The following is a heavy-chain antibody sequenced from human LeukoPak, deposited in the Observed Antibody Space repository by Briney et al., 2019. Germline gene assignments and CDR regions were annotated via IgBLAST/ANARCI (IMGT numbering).Heavy chain of an antibody. V-gene: IGHV4-34*01. CDR3: ARGDAVYYYDSSRNWFDP. Sequence: SETLSLTCAVYGGFFSGYYWSWIRQPPGKGREWIGEINHSGSTNYNPSLKSHVTISVDTSKNQFSLKLSSVTAADTAVYYCARGDAVYYYDSSRNWFDPWGQGTLVTVSS. D-gene: IGHD3-22*01. CDR2: INHSGST. J-gene: IGHJ5*02. CDR1: GGFFSGYY.